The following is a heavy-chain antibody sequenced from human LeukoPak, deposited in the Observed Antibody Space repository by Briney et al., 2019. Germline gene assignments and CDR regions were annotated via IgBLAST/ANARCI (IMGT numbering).Heavy chain of an antibody. CDR3: ARERLAGDAFDI. V-gene: IGHV1-69*05. D-gene: IGHD6-25*01. J-gene: IGHJ3*02. CDR1: GGTFSSYA. Sequence: SVKVSCKASGGTFSSYAISWVRQAPGQGLERMGRIIPIFATANYPQKFQGRVTINTGESTSAAYMDLSSLRSEDTAVYYCARERLAGDAFDIWGQGTMVAVSA. CDR2: IIPIFATA.